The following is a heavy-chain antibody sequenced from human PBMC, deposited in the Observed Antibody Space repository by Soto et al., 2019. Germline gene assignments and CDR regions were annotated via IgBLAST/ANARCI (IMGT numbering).Heavy chain of an antibody. CDR1: GGTFISDT. D-gene: IGHD3-10*01. V-gene: IGHV1-69*02. J-gene: IGHJ4*02. CDR3: ATEAMVRGVIITGIDY. CDR2: IIPILGIA. Sequence: QVQLVQSGAEVKKPWSSVKVSCRASGGTFISDTISWVRQAPGQGLEWMGRIIPILGIANYAQKFQGRVTITADKSTSTAYMELSSLRSEDTAVYYCATEAMVRGVIITGIDYWGQGTLVTVS.